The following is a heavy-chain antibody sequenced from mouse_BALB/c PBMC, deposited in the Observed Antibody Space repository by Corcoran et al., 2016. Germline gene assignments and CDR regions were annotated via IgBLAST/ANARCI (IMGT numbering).Heavy chain of an antibody. CDR1: GYTFTSYW. CDR3: YYGSSYAMDY. Sequence: QVQLQQSGAELAKPGASVKMSCKASGYTFTSYWIHWVKQRPGQGLEWIGYINPSTGYTEYNQKFKDKATLTEDKSSSTAYMQLSSLTSEDSAVYYCYYGSSYAMDYWGQGTSVTVSS. V-gene: IGHV1-7*01. D-gene: IGHD1-1*01. CDR2: INPSTGYT. J-gene: IGHJ4*01.